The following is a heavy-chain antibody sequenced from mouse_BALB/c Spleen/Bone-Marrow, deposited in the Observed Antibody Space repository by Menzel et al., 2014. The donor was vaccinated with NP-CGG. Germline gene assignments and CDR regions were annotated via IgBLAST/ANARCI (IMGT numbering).Heavy chain of an antibody. CDR3: ARAGYGSSYDWFAY. CDR1: GYTFTDYA. D-gene: IGHD1-1*01. CDR2: ISTYSGNT. V-gene: IGHV1-67*01. J-gene: IGHJ3*01. Sequence: VHLVESGPELVRPGVSVKISCKGSGYTFTDYAMHWVKQSHAKSLEWIGVISTYSGNTNYNQKLKGKATMTVDKSSSTAYMELARLTSEDSAIYYCARAGYGSSYDWFAYWGQGTLVTVSA.